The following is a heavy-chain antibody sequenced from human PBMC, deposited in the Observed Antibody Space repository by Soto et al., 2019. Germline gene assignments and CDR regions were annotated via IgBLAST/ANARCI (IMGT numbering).Heavy chain of an antibody. D-gene: IGHD3-22*01. V-gene: IGHV4-59*01. CDR2: IYYSGST. CDR3: ARVGSGERNDSSGYYSRRWYYGIDV. J-gene: IGHJ6*02. Sequence: SETLSLTCTVSGGSISSYYWSWIRQPPGKGLEWIGYIYYSGSTNYNPSLKSRVTISVDTSKNQFSLKLSSVTAADTAVYYCARVGSGERNDSSGYYSRRWYYGIDVWGQGTTVTVSS. CDR1: GGSISSYY.